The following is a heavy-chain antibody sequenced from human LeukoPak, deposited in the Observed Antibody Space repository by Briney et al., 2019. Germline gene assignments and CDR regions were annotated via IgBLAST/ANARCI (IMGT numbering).Heavy chain of an antibody. Sequence: GASVKVSCKASGYTFTGYYMHWVRQAPGQGLEWMGWINPNSGGTNYAQKFQGRVTMTRDTSISTAYMELSRLRSDDTAVYYCARDIGGDYRPFDYWGQGTLVTVPS. J-gene: IGHJ4*02. CDR2: INPNSGGT. CDR3: ARDIGGDYRPFDY. V-gene: IGHV1-2*02. CDR1: GYTFTGYY. D-gene: IGHD4-17*01.